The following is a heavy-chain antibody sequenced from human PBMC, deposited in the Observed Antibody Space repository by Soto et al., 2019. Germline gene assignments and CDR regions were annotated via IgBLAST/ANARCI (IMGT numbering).Heavy chain of an antibody. D-gene: IGHD3-10*01. CDR2: IYYIGST. V-gene: IGHV4-59*01. Sequence: QVQLQESGPGLVKPSETLSLTCTVSGGSISSYYWSWIRQPPGKGLEWIGYIYYIGSTNYNPSLKSRISISVGTSRNLFSLKLRSVTAADTAVYYCASYSSGSYPRFDPWGQGTLVTVSS. J-gene: IGHJ5*02. CDR3: ASYSSGSYPRFDP. CDR1: GGSISSYY.